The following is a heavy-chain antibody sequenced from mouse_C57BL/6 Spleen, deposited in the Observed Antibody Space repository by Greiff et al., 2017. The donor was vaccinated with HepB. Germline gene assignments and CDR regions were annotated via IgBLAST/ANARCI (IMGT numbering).Heavy chain of an antibody. CDR3: ARGDYSNFAYWYFDV. Sequence: QVQLQHPGAELVKPGASVKMSCKASGYTFTSYWITWVKQRPGQGLEWIGDIYPGSGSTNYNEKFKSKATLTVDTSSSTAYMQLSSLTSEDSAVYYCARGDYSNFAYWYFDVWGTGTTVTVSS. D-gene: IGHD2-5*01. J-gene: IGHJ1*03. CDR1: GYTFTSYW. V-gene: IGHV1-55*01. CDR2: IYPGSGST.